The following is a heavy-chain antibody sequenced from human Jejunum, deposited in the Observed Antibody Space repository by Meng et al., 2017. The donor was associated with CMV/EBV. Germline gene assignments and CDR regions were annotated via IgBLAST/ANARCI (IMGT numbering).Heavy chain of an antibody. CDR1: GYSLRSYA. CDR2: INPSTAHP. J-gene: IGHJ4*02. V-gene: IGHV7-4-1*02. CDR3: VRDAPDGDISLFDS. Sequence: QVQSVQSGSGLKKLGASVKVSCKASGYSLRSYAVNWLRQAPGRGLEWMGWINPSTAHPTYAQDFTGRLVFSLDISVNTAYLQINSLKAEDTAIYYCVRDAPDGDISLFDSWGQGILVTVSS. D-gene: IGHD2-21*02.